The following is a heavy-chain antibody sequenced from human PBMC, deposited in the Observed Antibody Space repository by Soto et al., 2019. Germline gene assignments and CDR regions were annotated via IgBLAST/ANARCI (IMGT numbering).Heavy chain of an antibody. CDR2: IIPILGIA. CDR1: GGTFSSYT. CDR3: ARLHSIVGATNLDY. Sequence: QVQLVQSGAEVKKPGSSVKVSCKASGGTFSSYTISWVRQAPGQGLEWMGRIIPILGIANYAQKFQGRVTITADKSTSTAYMGLSSLRSEDTAVYYCARLHSIVGATNLDYWGQGTLVTVSS. J-gene: IGHJ4*02. D-gene: IGHD1-26*01. V-gene: IGHV1-69*02.